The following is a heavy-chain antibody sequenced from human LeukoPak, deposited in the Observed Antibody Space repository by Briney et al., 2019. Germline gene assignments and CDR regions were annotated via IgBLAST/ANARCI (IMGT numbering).Heavy chain of an antibody. CDR1: GYTFTSYG. Sequence: ASVKVSCKASGYTFTSYGILWVRQAPGQGLEWMGWISPYNGKTNYAQKFRGRVTMTTDTSTTTAYMELRSLMSDDTAVYYCARGVDPWPCFFDLWGRGTLVTVSS. V-gene: IGHV1-18*01. CDR2: ISPYNGKT. CDR3: ARGVDPWPCFFDL. D-gene: IGHD2-21*01. J-gene: IGHJ2*01.